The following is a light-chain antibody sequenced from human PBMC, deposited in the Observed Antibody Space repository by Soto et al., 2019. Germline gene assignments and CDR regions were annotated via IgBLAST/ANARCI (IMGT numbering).Light chain of an antibody. CDR2: DAS. CDR1: QSVSSY. J-gene: IGKJ2*01. V-gene: IGKV3-11*01. Sequence: EIVLTQSTATLSLSPGERATLSCRASQSVSSYLAWYQQKPGQAPRLLIYDASNRATGIPARFSGSGSGTDFTLTTSSLEPEDFAVYYCQQPYTFGQGTKLEIK. CDR3: QQPYT.